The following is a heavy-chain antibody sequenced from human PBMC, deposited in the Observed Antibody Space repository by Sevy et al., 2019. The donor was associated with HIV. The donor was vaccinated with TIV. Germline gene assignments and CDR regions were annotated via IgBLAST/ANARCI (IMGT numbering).Heavy chain of an antibody. CDR1: GYPFSTYA. CDR3: ARLEASGSGWYGNGMDV. CDR2: ISAYNGHT. J-gene: IGHJ6*02. D-gene: IGHD6-19*01. Sequence: ASVKVSCKASGYPFSTYAISWVRQAPGQGLECMGWISAYNGHTNYAQSLQDRDTMTTDTSTSTAYMELRSLRSDDTAVYYCARLEASGSGWYGNGMDVWGQGTTVTVSS. V-gene: IGHV1-18*01.